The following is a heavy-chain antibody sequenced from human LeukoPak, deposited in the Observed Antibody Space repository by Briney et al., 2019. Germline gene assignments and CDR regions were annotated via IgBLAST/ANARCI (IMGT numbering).Heavy chain of an antibody. V-gene: IGHV4-38-2*01. J-gene: IGHJ4*02. D-gene: IGHD6-13*01. CDR1: GYSISSGYY. CDR3: ARWVRDSSSWYYDY. CDR2: IYHSGST. Sequence: SETLSLTCAVSGYSISSGYYWGWIRQPPGKGLEWIGSIYHSGSTYYNPSLKSRVTISVDTSKNQFSLKLSSVTAADTAVYYCARWVRDSSSWYYDYWGQGTLVTVSS.